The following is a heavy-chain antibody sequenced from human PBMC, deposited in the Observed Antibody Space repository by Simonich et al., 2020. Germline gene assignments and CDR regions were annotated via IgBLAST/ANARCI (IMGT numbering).Heavy chain of an antibody. Sequence: QLQLQESGQGLVKPSDTLSLTCPVPVGSSSSSSYDWGWVRQPPGKGMEWIGSIYYSGCTYSNPSNMSRVTISVDTSQSQFSLKLSSVTAADTAVYYCARHAGFAFDIWGQGTMVTVSS. CDR1: VGSSSSSSYD. D-gene: IGHD6-13*01. CDR3: ARHAGFAFDI. CDR2: IYYSGCT. J-gene: IGHJ3*02. V-gene: IGHV4-39*01.